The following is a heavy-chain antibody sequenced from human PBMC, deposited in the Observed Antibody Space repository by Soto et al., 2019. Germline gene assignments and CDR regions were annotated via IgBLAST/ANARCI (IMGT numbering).Heavy chain of an antibody. V-gene: IGHV4-34*01. CDR1: GGSVSGHS. Sequence: PSETLSLTCAVYGGSVSGHSWTWIRQFPGKGLEWIGDINHSGRVNYSPSLKSRVTISLDTSKNQFSLTLSAVTAADTAMYYCSTRAYDTNGYYRFDPWGQGTLVTVSS. J-gene: IGHJ5*01. D-gene: IGHD3-22*01. CDR3: STRAYDTNGYYRFDP. CDR2: INHSGRV.